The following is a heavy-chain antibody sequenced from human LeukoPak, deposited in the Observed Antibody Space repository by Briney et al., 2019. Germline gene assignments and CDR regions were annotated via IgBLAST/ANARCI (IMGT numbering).Heavy chain of an antibody. V-gene: IGHV4-59*01. J-gene: IGHJ6*02. CDR1: GGSISSYY. CDR2: IYYSGST. CDR3: ARGEAFLTNYYYGMDV. D-gene: IGHD3-3*02. Sequence: PSETLSLTCTVSGGSISSYYWSWIRQPPGKGLEWIGYIYYSGSTNYNPSLKSRVTISVDTSKNQFSLKLSSVTAADTAVYYCARGEAFLTNYYYGMDVRDQGTTVTVSS.